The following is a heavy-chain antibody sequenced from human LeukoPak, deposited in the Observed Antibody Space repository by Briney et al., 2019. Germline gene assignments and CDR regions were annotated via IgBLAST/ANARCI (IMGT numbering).Heavy chain of an antibody. Sequence: PSETLSLTCAVYGGSFSGYYWSWIRQPPGKGLEWIGEINHSGSTNYNPSLKGRVTISVDTSKNQFSLQLSSVTAADTAVYYCARAKRRYCSGGSCPPDNWFDPWGQGTLVTVSS. CDR3: ARAKRRYCSGGSCPPDNWFDP. D-gene: IGHD2-15*01. V-gene: IGHV4-34*01. CDR1: GGSFSGYY. CDR2: INHSGST. J-gene: IGHJ5*02.